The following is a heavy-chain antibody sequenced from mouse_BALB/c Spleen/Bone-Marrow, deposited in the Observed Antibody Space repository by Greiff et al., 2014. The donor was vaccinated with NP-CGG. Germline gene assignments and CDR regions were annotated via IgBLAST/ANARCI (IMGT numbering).Heavy chain of an antibody. V-gene: IGHV1S81*02. D-gene: IGHD1-1*01. CDR2: INPSNGGT. Sequence: GAELVKPGASVKLSCKASGYSLTNYYMYWVKRRPGQGLEWIGEINPSNGGTNFNEKFKNKATLTVDKSSSTAYMQLSSLTSEDSAVYYCTRSNYGYWYFDVWGAGTTVTVSS. CDR1: GYSLTNYY. J-gene: IGHJ1*01. CDR3: TRSNYGYWYFDV.